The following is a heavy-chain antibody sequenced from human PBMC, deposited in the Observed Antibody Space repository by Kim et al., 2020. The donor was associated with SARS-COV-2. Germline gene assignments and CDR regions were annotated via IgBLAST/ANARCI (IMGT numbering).Heavy chain of an antibody. Sequence: GGSLRLSCAASGFTFSSYSMNWVRQAPGKGLEWVSYISSSSSTIYYADSVKGRFTISRDNAKNSLYLQMNSLRAEDTAVYYCARDGVDSSSWYGDGYYGMDVWGQGTTVTVSS. J-gene: IGHJ6*02. CDR1: GFTFSSYS. CDR3: ARDGVDSSSWYGDGYYGMDV. D-gene: IGHD6-13*01. V-gene: IGHV3-48*04. CDR2: ISSSSSTI.